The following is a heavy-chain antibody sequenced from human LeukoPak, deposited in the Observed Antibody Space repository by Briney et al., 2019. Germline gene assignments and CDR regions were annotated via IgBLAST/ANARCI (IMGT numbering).Heavy chain of an antibody. V-gene: IGHV1-46*01. J-gene: IGHJ4*02. Sequence: ASVKVSCKASGYTFTSYYMHWVRQAPGQGLEWMGIINPSGGSTSYAQKFQGRVTMTRDMSTSTVYMELSSLRAEDTAVYYCAKARGATYGTYYFDYWGQGTLVTVSS. D-gene: IGHD4/OR15-4a*01. CDR1: GYTFTSYY. CDR3: AKARGATYGTYYFDY. CDR2: INPSGGST.